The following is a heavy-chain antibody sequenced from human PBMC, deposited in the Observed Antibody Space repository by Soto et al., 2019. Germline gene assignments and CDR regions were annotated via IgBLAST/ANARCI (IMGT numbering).Heavy chain of an antibody. CDR2: INAGNGNT. J-gene: IGHJ5*02. CDR1: GYTFFRYA. CDR3: ASREVGKGVGGLNS. D-gene: IGHD3-3*01. Sequence: GASVKVSCKASGYTFFRYAIHWVRQAPGQQLEWMGWINAGNGNTKYSEKFHGRITITRETSANTAFMELSSLTSDDTAMYFCASREVGKGVGGLNSWGQGTPVTVSS. V-gene: IGHV1-3*01.